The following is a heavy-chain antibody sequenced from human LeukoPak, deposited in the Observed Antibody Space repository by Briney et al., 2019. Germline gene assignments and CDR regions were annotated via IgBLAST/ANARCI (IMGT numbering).Heavy chain of an antibody. CDR1: GFTFSDFY. J-gene: IGHJ3*02. Sequence: PGGSLRLSCAASGFTFSDFYMNWIRQAPGKGLEWVSYISSTSSITYYADSVKGRFTISRDNAKKSLYLQMNSLRAEDTAVYYCARAFDIWGQGTMVTVSS. CDR3: ARAFDI. V-gene: IGHV3-11*01. CDR2: ISSTSSIT.